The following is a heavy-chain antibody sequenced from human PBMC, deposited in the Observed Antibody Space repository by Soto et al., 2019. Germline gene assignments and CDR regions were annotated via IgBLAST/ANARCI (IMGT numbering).Heavy chain of an antibody. D-gene: IGHD3-22*01. Sequence: QVQLVESGGGVVQPGRSLRLSCAASGFTFSSYGMHWVRQAPGKGLEWVAVISYDGSNKYYADSVKGRFTISRDNSKNTLYLQMNSLRVEDTDVYYCAKLYYYDSSGRDYWGQGTLVTVSS. V-gene: IGHV3-30*18. CDR3: AKLYYYDSSGRDY. CDR2: ISYDGSNK. CDR1: GFTFSSYG. J-gene: IGHJ4*02.